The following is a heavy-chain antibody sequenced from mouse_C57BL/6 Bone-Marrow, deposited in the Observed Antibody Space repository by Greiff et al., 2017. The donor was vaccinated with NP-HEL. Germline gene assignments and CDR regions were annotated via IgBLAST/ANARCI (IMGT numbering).Heavy chain of an antibody. D-gene: IGHD4-1*01. Sequence: VQLMESGPELVKPGASVKISCKASGYAFSSSWMNWVKQRPGKGLEWIGRIYPGDGDTNYNGKFKGKATLTADKSSSTAYMQLSSLTSEDSAVYFCARDWDGYWGKGTTLTVSS. CDR3: ARDWDGY. CDR2: IYPGDGDT. V-gene: IGHV1-82*01. J-gene: IGHJ2*01. CDR1: GYAFSSSW.